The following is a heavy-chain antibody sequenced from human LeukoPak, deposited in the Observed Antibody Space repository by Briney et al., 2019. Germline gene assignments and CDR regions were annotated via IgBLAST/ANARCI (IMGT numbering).Heavy chain of an antibody. CDR2: MNHSGDT. Sequence: PSETLSLTCAVYGASFSGYYWSWIRQPPGKGLEWIGEMNHSGDTHYNPSLKSRVTISVDTSKNQFSLKLTSVTAADTAVYYCARATIVEMATTTPWFDPWGQGTLVTVSS. CDR1: GASFSGYY. CDR3: ARATIVEMATTTPWFDP. V-gene: IGHV4-34*01. D-gene: IGHD5-24*01. J-gene: IGHJ5*02.